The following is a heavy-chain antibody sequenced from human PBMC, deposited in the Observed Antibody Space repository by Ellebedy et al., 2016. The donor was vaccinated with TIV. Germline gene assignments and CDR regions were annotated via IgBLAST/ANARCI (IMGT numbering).Heavy chain of an antibody. V-gene: IGHV5-51*01. J-gene: IGHJ4*02. CDR1: GYSFTSYW. CDR3: ARSSYMAGAHYFDY. CDR2: IYPGDSDT. D-gene: IGHD6-19*01. Sequence: KVSXXGSGYSFTSYWIGWVRQMPGKGLEWMGIIYPGDSDTRYSPSFQGQVTISADKSISTAYLQWSSLKASDTAMYYCARSSYMAGAHYFDYWGQGTLVTVSS.